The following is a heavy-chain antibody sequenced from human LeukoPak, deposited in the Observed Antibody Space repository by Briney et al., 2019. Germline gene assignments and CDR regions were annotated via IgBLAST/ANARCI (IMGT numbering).Heavy chain of an antibody. D-gene: IGHD3-3*01. Sequence: GASVKVSCKASGYTFTSYDINWVRQATGQGLEWMGWMNPNSGNTGCAQKFQGRVTITRNTSISTAYMELSSLRSEDTAVYYCARRGDDFWSGYHYYYMDVWGKGTTVTVSS. V-gene: IGHV1-8*03. CDR3: ARRGDDFWSGYHYYYMDV. CDR2: MNPNSGNT. J-gene: IGHJ6*03. CDR1: GYTFTSYD.